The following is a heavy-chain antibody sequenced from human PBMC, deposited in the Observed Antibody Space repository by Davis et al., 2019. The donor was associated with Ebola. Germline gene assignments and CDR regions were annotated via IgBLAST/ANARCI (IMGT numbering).Heavy chain of an antibody. CDR3: AIDADFGEYGWFDP. D-gene: IGHD4-17*01. J-gene: IGHJ5*02. CDR2: ISHDGSNR. Sequence: PGESLKISCVASEFTFRDYSINWIRQAPGKGLEWMSIISHDGSNRFYADSVKGRFTISRDNSKNTVYLQMNSLRPDDTATYYCAIDADFGEYGWFDPWGQGTLVIVSS. V-gene: IGHV3-30*01. CDR1: EFTFRDYS.